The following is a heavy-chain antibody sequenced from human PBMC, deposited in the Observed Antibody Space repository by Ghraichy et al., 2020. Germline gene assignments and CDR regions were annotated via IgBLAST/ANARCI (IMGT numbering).Heavy chain of an antibody. CDR2: IYYSGST. J-gene: IGHJ5*02. Sequence: SETLSLTCTVSGGSISSYYWSWIRQPPGKGLEWIGYIYYSGSTNYNPSLKSRVTISVDTSKNQFSLKLSSVTAADTAVYYCARDLVGPYSSSWYRPFDPWGQGTLVTVSS. V-gene: IGHV4-59*01. D-gene: IGHD6-13*01. CDR1: GGSISSYY. CDR3: ARDLVGPYSSSWYRPFDP.